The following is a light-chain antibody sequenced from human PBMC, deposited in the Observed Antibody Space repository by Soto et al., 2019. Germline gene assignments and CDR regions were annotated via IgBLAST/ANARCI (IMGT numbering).Light chain of an antibody. CDR2: GTS. V-gene: IGKV3-15*01. CDR1: QSVNSN. J-gene: IGKJ1*01. Sequence: EIVMTQSPATLSLSPGERATLSCRASQSVNSNLAWYQQKAGQAPRLLIYGTSTRATGIPARFSGSGSGTDFTLTISSLEPEDFAVYYCQQYGSSGTSGQCTKGDIK. CDR3: QQYGSSGT.